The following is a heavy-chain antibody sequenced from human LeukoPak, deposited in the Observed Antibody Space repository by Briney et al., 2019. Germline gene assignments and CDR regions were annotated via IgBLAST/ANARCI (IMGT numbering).Heavy chain of an antibody. V-gene: IGHV3-48*02. CDR2: ISSTSSTI. CDR1: GLTFSSYS. CDR3: ARDPEGN. J-gene: IGHJ4*02. Sequence: PGGSLRLSCAVSGLTFSSYSMDWDRQAPGKGLEWVSYISSTSSTIYYADSVKGRFTTSRDNAKNSLYLQMNSLRDEDTAVYYCARDPEGNWGQGTLVTVSS.